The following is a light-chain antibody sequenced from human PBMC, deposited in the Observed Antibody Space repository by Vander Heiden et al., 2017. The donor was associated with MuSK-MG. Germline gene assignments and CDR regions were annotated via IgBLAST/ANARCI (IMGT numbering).Light chain of an antibody. Sequence: EIGMTQVPATLSVSPEARATLPRRDSQSVSRNLAWYQQNPGQSPQLLIYCASTRATGIPARFSGSGSGTEFTLTISSLQSEDFAVYYCQQDNHCPPLFGGGTKVEIK. CDR1: QSVSRN. J-gene: IGKJ4*01. CDR2: CAS. CDR3: QQDNHCPPL. V-gene: IGKV3-15*01.